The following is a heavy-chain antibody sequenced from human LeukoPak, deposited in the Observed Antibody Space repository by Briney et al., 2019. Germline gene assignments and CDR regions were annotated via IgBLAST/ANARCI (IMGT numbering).Heavy chain of an antibody. V-gene: IGHV1-2*02. J-gene: IGHJ3*02. CDR2: INPNSGGT. CDR3: ARGRPVYQVGASWGIDI. Sequence: ASVKVSCKASGYTFTGYYMHWVRQAPGQGLEWMGWINPNSGGTNYAQKFQGRVTMTRDTSISTAYMELSRLRSDDTAVYYCARGRPVYQVGASWGIDIWGQGTMVTVSS. CDR1: GYTFTGYY. D-gene: IGHD1-26*01.